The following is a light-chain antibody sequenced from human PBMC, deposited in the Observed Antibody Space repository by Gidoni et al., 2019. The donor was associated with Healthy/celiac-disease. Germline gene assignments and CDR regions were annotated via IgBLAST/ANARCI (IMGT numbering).Light chain of an antibody. V-gene: IGKV1-6*01. CDR3: LQDYNYPWT. CDR2: AAS. Sequence: AIQMTQSTSSLSASVGDRVTITCRASQGIRNDLGWYQQKPGKAPKLLIYAASSLQSGVPSRFSGSGSGSDFTLTISSLQPEDFATYYCLQDYNYPWTFGQGTKVEIK. CDR1: QGIRND. J-gene: IGKJ1*01.